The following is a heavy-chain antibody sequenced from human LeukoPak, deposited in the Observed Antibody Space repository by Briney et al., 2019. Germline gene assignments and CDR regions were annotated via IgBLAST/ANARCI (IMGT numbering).Heavy chain of an antibody. J-gene: IGHJ4*02. CDR2: ISGSGSYI. V-gene: IGHV3-21*05. CDR3: ARGHSSGYYPKY. Sequence: GGSLRLSCAASGFICTNYGMNWVRQAPGKGLEWVSYISGSGSYIDYADSVKGRFTISRDNAENSLYLQMNSLRAEDTAVYYCARGHSSGYYPKYWGQGTLVTVSS. CDR1: GFICTNYG. D-gene: IGHD3-22*01.